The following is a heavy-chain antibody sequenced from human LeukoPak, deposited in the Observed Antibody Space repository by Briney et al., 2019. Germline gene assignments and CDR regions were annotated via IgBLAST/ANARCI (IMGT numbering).Heavy chain of an antibody. J-gene: IGHJ5*02. CDR3: ARDYGYSYGLQDNWFVP. Sequence: PGGSLRLSCAASGFTFSSYWMSWVRQAPGKGLEWVANIKQDGSEKYYVDSVKGRFTISRDNAKNSLYLQMNSLRAEDTAVYYCARDYGYSYGLQDNWFVPWGQGTLVTVSS. V-gene: IGHV3-7*01. D-gene: IGHD5-18*01. CDR1: GFTFSSYW. CDR2: IKQDGSEK.